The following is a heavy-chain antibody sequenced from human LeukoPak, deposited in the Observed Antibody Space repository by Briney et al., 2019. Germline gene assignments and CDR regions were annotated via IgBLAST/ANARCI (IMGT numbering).Heavy chain of an antibody. D-gene: IGHD3-22*01. CDR2: FYPGDSDT. V-gene: IGHV5-51*01. Sequence: GESLKISCKGSGYSFTSYWIGWVRQMPGKGLEWMGIFYPGDSDTRYSPSFQGQVTISADKSISTAYLQWSSLKASDTAMYYCARGSRLIYNWFDPWGQGTLVTVSS. CDR1: GYSFTSYW. CDR3: ARGSRLIYNWFDP. J-gene: IGHJ5*02.